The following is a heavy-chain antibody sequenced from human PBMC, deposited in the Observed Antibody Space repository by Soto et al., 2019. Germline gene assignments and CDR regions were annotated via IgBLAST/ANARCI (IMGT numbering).Heavy chain of an antibody. J-gene: IGHJ5*02. V-gene: IGHV1-18*01. CDR1: GYTFTSYG. D-gene: IGHD6-6*01. CDR3: ARLAGQLSTGQNWFDP. CDR2: ISGYNGNT. Sequence: ASVKVSCKASGYTFTSYGISWVRQAPGQGLEWMGWISGYNGNTNYAQKLQGRVTMTTDTSTSTAYMELRSLRSDDTAVYYCARLAGQLSTGQNWFDPWGQGTLVTVSS.